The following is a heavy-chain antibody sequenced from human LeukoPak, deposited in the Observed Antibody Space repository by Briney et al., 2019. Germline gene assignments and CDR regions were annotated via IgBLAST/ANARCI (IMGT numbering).Heavy chain of an antibody. J-gene: IGHJ4*02. CDR2: ISSDGSKK. V-gene: IGHV3-30*03. CDR1: GFPLSGYG. CDR3: ATEYDNLDDYFDY. D-gene: IGHD1-1*01. Sequence: GRSLRLSCTASGFPLSGYGMHWVRQAPGKGPEWVAAISSDGSKKDYADSVKGRFSISRDKSKNTLYLQMNSLRPEDTAVYYCATEYDNLDDYFDYWGQGTLVIVSS.